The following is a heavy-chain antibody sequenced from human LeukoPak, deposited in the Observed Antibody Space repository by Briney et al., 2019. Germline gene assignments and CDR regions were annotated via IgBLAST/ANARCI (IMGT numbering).Heavy chain of an antibody. CDR1: GGSISRYY. V-gene: IGHV4-59*01. CDR3: ARESVVRGITYFDY. J-gene: IGHJ4*02. Sequence: PSETLFLTCTVSGGSISRYYWSWIRQPPGKGLEWIGYIYYSGSTKYNPSVKSRVTISVDTSKNQFSLRLSSVTAADTAVYYCARESVVRGITYFDYWGQGTLVTVSS. D-gene: IGHD3-10*01. CDR2: IYYSGST.